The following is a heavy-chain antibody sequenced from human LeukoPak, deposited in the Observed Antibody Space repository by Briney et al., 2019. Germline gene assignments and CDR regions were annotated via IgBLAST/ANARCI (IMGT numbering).Heavy chain of an antibody. CDR2: ISYDGSNK. CDR3: ARAASDIVAIYYYYYMDV. D-gene: IGHD5-12*01. CDR1: GFTFSSYA. V-gene: IGHV3-30*04. Sequence: GRSLRLSCAASGFTFSSYAMHWVRQAPGKGLEWVAVISYDGSNKYYADSVKGRFTISRDNSKNTLYLQMNSLRAEDTAVYYCARAASDIVAIYYYYYMDVWGKGTTVTISS. J-gene: IGHJ6*03.